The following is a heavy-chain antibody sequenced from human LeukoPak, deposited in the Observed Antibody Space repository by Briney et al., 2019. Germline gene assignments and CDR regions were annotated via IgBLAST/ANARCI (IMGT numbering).Heavy chain of an antibody. V-gene: IGHV3-23*01. J-gene: IGHJ4*02. D-gene: IGHD4-17*01. Sequence: PGGSLRLSCAASGFTLRSHAMRWVRQAPGKGLEWVSCISCSGSNTYYVDSVKGRFTISRDNSKNTLYLQMNSLRADDPAVYYCAKQMSTGTFTPLDYCGQGTLVTVSS. CDR2: ISCSGSNT. CDR3: AKQMSTGTFTPLDY. CDR1: GFTLRSHA.